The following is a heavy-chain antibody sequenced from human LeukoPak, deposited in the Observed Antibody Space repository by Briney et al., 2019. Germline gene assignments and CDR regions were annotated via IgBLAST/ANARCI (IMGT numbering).Heavy chain of an antibody. D-gene: IGHD1-1*01. Sequence: PGGSLRLSCAASGFTFSSYWMHWVRQAPGKGLVWVSRINSDGSSTSYADSMKGRFTISRDSAKNTLYLQMNSLRAEDTAVYYCARDYEWLEREPLDYWGQGTLVTVSS. CDR1: GFTFSSYW. V-gene: IGHV3-74*01. J-gene: IGHJ4*02. CDR3: ARDYEWLEREPLDY. CDR2: INSDGSST.